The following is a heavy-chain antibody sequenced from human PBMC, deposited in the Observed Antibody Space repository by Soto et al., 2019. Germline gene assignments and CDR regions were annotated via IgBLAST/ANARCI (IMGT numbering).Heavy chain of an antibody. CDR3: ATEDGYHSYNRDY. CDR2: ISSDGTNR. Sequence: ALRLSCAASGFSFSNYGMHWIRQAPGKGLEWVAIISSDGTNRHYADSVQGRFTVSRDDSKNTLFLQMNSLRPEDTGFYYCATEDGYHSYNRDYWGQGSLVTVSS. D-gene: IGHD3-22*01. CDR1: GFSFSNYG. V-gene: IGHV3-30*03. J-gene: IGHJ4*02.